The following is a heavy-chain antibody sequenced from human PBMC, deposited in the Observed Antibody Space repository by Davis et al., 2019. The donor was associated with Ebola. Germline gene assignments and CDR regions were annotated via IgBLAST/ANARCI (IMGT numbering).Heavy chain of an antibody. V-gene: IGHV3-48*03. J-gene: IGHJ5*02. Sequence: PGGSLRLSCAASGFTFSSYEMNWVRQAPGKGLEWVSYISGSGDIIYYADSVQGRFTISRDNAKNSLSLQMNSLRAEDTAVYSCARGENWFDPWGQGTLVTVSS. D-gene: IGHD1-26*01. CDR2: ISGSGDII. CDR1: GFTFSSYE. CDR3: ARGENWFDP.